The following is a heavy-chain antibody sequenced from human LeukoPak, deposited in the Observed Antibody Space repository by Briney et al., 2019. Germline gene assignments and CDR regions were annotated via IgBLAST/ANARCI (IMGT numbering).Heavy chain of an antibody. J-gene: IGHJ6*02. V-gene: IGHV4-39*07. Sequence: PSETLSLTCTVSGGSISSSTYSWGWIRQPPGKGLEWIGSIYYSGSTYYNPSLKSRVTISVDTSKNQFSLKLSSVTAADTAVYYCARDLRLVITDYYYYGMDVWGQGTTVTVSS. CDR3: ARDLRLVITDYYYYGMDV. CDR1: GGSISSSTYS. CDR2: IYYSGST. D-gene: IGHD3-9*01.